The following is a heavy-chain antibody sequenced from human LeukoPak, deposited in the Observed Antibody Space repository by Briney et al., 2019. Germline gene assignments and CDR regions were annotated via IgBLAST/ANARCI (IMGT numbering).Heavy chain of an antibody. J-gene: IGHJ6*02. CDR2: INHSGST. D-gene: IGHD1-1*01. V-gene: IGHV4-34*01. CDR1: GGSFSGYY. Sequence: SETLSLTCAVYGGSFSGYYWSWIRQPPGKGLEWIGEINHSGSTNYNPSLKSRVTISVDTSKNQFSLKLSSVTAADTAVYYCARDGRRGPSYYYGMDVWGQGTTVTVSS. CDR3: ARDGRRGPSYYYGMDV.